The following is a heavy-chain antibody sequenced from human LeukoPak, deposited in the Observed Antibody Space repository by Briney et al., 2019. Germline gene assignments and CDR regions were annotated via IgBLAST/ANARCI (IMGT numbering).Heavy chain of an antibody. D-gene: IGHD7-27*01. CDR2: IWSDGSDK. V-gene: IGHV3-33*01. CDR3: ARDIGGLGNY. CDR1: GFTFINYG. J-gene: IGHJ4*02. Sequence: GRSLTLSCAASGFTFINYGMHWVRQAPGKGLEWVAIIWSDGSDKYYADSVKGRFTISRDNSKSTVYLQMNSLRAEDTAVYYCARDIGGLGNYWGQGTQVTVSS.